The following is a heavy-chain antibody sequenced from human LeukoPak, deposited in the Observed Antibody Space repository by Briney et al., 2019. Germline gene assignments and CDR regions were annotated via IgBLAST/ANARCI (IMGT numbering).Heavy chain of an antibody. V-gene: IGHV3-11*06. Sequence: GGSLRLSCAASGFTFSDYYMSWIRQAPGKGLEWVSYISSSSSYTNYADSVKGRFTISRDNAKNSLYLQMNSLRAEDTAVYYCARDSGILTGYYYFDYWGQGTLVTVSS. J-gene: IGHJ4*02. CDR1: GFTFSDYY. CDR3: ARDSGILTGYYYFDY. D-gene: IGHD3-9*01. CDR2: ISSSSSYT.